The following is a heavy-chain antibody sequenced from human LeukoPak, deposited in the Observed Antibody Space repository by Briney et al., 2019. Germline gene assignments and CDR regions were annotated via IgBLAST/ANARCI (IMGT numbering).Heavy chain of an antibody. V-gene: IGHV4-4*02. CDR2: IYHSGST. D-gene: IGHD3-9*01. J-gene: IGHJ3*02. CDR3: AKTYYDVLTAHAFSI. Sequence: KSSETLSLTCAVSGGSISSSNWWSWVRQPPGKGPEWIGEIYHSGSTNHNPSLKSRVTISVDTSKNQFSLKLSSVTAADTAVYYCAKTYYDVLTAHAFSIWGQGTMVTVSS. CDR1: GGSISSSNW.